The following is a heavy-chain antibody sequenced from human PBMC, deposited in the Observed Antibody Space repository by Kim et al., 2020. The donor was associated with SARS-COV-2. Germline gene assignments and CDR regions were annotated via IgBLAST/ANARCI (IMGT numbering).Heavy chain of an antibody. V-gene: IGHV1-18*01. Sequence: NYAQKLQGRVTMTTDTSTSTAYMELRSLRSDDTAVYYCARVGNFGGWFDPWGQGTLVTVSS. J-gene: IGHJ5*02. CDR3: ARVGNFGGWFDP. D-gene: IGHD3-16*01.